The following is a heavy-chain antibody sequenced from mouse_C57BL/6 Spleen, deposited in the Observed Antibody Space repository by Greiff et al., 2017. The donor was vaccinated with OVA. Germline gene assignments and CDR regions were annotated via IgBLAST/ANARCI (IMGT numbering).Heavy chain of an antibody. D-gene: IGHD1-1*01. CDR1: GYTFTSYW. J-gene: IGHJ4*01. CDR3: ARSLVYYHGSSYVVEAMDY. CDR2: IDPSDSYT. V-gene: IGHV1-69*01. Sequence: VQLQQSGAELVMPGASVKLSCKASGYTFTSYWMHWVKQRPGQGLEWIGEIDPSDSYTNYNQKFKGKSTLTVDKSSSTAYMQLSSLTSEDSAVYYCARSLVYYHGSSYVVEAMDYWGQGTSVTVSS.